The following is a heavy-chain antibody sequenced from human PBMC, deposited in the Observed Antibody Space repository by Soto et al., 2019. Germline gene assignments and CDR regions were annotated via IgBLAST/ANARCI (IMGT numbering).Heavy chain of an antibody. V-gene: IGHV4-31*03. CDR1: GGSISSGGYY. Sequence: SETLSLTCTVSGGSISSGGYYWSWIRQHPGKGLEWIGYIYYSGSTYYNPSLKSRVTISVDTSKNQFSLKLSSVTAADTAVYYCARDRSWNYYMDVWGKGTTVTVSS. CDR2: IYYSGST. J-gene: IGHJ6*03. D-gene: IGHD3-3*01. CDR3: ARDRSWNYYMDV.